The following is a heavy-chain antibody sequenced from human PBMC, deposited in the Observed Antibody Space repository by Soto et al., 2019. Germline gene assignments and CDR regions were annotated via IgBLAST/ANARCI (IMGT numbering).Heavy chain of an antibody. CDR3: ARSGIVVVPAAIELGY. CDR2: IIPILGIA. Sequence: QVQLVQSGAEVKKPGSSVKVSCKASGGTFSSYTISWVRQAPGQGLEWMGRIIPILGIANYAQKFQGRVTITADKSTRTAYMELSSLRSEDTAVYYCARSGIVVVPAAIELGYWGQGTLVTVSS. J-gene: IGHJ4*02. V-gene: IGHV1-69*02. D-gene: IGHD2-2*01. CDR1: GGTFSSYT.